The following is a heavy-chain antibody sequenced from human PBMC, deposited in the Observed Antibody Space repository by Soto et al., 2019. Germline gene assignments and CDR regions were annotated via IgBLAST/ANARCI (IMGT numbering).Heavy chain of an antibody. D-gene: IGHD2-8*01. CDR2: IYYSGST. CDR1: GGSISSYY. J-gene: IGHJ4*02. CDR3: ARLHCTNGVCYSHSSGWYGAFDY. Sequence: SETLSLTCTVSGGSISSYYWSWIRQPPGKGLEWIGYIYYSGSTNYNPSLKGRVTISVDTSKNQFSLKLSSVTAADTAVYYCARLHCTNGVCYSHSSGWYGAFDYWGQGTLVTVSS. V-gene: IGHV4-59*12.